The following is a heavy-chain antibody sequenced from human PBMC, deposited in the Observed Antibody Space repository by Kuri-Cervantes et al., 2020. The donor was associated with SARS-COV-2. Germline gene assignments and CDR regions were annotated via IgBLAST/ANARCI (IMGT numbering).Heavy chain of an antibody. CDR2: IYTSGST. J-gene: IGHJ4*02. Sequence: SETLSLTCTVSGGSISSDYWSWIRQPAGKGLEWIGRIYTSGSTNYNPSLKSRVTMSVDTSKNQFSLKLSSVTAADTAVYYCARGDSSGYYYYFDYWGQGTLVTVSS. V-gene: IGHV4-4*07. CDR1: GGSISSDY. D-gene: IGHD3-22*01. CDR3: ARGDSSGYYYYFDY.